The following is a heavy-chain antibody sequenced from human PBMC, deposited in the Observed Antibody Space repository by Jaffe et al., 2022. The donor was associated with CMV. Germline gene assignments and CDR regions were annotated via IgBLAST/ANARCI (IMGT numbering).Heavy chain of an antibody. D-gene: IGHD2-8*01. CDR3: ARQSPYEVYAMWDAGDAFDI. CDR1: GGSISSSSYY. V-gene: IGHV4-39*01. CDR2: IYYSGST. J-gene: IGHJ3*02. Sequence: QLQLQESGPGLVKPSETLSLTCTVSGGSISSSSYYWGWIRQPPGKGLEWIGSIYYSGSTYYNPSLKSRVTISVDTSKNQFSLKLSSVTAADTAVYYCARQSPYEVYAMWDAGDAFDIWGQGTMVTVSS.